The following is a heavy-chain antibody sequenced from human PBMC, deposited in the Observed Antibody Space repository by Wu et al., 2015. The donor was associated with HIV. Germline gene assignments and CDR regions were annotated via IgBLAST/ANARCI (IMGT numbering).Heavy chain of an antibody. D-gene: IGHD5-18*01. CDR3: ARVDSPMALYFFDQ. V-gene: IGHV1-8*01. CDR1: GGSFRSYG. Sequence: QVQLVQSGAEVKKPGSSVRVSCKASGGSFRSYGISWVRQAPGQGLEWMAWMSPQTGKTGFAQNFQGRVILNMNNTVTTAYMELSSLTFEDTAVYYCARVDSPMALYFFDQWGQGTLVTVSS. J-gene: IGHJ4*02. CDR2: MSPQTGKT.